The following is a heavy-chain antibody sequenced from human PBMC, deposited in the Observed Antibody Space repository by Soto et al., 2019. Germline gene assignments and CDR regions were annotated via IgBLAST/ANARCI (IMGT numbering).Heavy chain of an antibody. V-gene: IGHV3-48*03. CDR2: ISSSGSTI. J-gene: IGHJ6*02. CDR1: GFTFSSYE. CDR3: ARDSLRSLYSSGWSQYYYYYGMDV. D-gene: IGHD6-19*01. Sequence: QPGGSLRLSCAASGFTFSSYEMNWVRQAPGKGLEWVSYISSSGSTIYYADSVKGRFTISRDNAKNSLYLQMNSLRAEDTAVYYCARDSLRSLYSSGWSQYYYYYGMDVWGQGTTVTVSS.